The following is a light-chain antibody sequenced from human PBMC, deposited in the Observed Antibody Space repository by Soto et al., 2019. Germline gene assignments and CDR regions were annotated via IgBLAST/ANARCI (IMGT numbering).Light chain of an antibody. J-gene: IGLJ1*01. Sequence: SALTQPRSVSGSPGQSVTISCTGTSSNVGGHDYVSWYQQHPGKAPKLMISSVSRRPSGVPDRFSGSKSGNTASLTISGLQAEDEADYYCCSYAGGYTYVFGTGTKLTVL. CDR2: SVS. CDR3: CSYAGGYTYV. V-gene: IGLV2-11*01. CDR1: SSNVGGHDY.